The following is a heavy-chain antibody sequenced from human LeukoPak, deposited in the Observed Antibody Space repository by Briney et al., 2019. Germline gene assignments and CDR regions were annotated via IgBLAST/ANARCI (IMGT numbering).Heavy chain of an antibody. Sequence: GASVKVSCKVSGYTLTELSMHWVRQAPGKGLEWMGGFDPEDGETIYAQKFQGRVTMTEDTSTDTAYMELSSLRSEDTAVYYCATLLGYCSSTSCYTFDVFEYWGQGTLVTVSS. CDR3: ATLLGYCSSTSCYTFDVFEY. CDR1: GYTLTELS. D-gene: IGHD2-2*02. J-gene: IGHJ4*02. V-gene: IGHV1-24*01. CDR2: FDPEDGET.